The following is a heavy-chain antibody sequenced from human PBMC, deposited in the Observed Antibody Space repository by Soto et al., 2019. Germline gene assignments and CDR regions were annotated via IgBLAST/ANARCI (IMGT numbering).Heavy chain of an antibody. CDR2: IVVGSGNT. D-gene: IGHD3-3*01. CDR1: GFTFTSSA. CDR3: AAAYDFWSGYQGSHYYYGMDV. J-gene: IGHJ6*02. V-gene: IGHV1-58*01. Sequence: GASVKVSCKASGFTFTSSAVQWVRQARGQRLEWIGWIVVGSGNTNYAQKFQERVTITRDMSTSTAYMELSSLRSEDTAVYYCAAAYDFWSGYQGSHYYYGMDVWGQGTTVTVSS.